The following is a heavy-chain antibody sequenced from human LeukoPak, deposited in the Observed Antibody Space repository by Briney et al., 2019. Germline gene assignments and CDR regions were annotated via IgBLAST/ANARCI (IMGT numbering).Heavy chain of an antibody. Sequence: SQTLSLTCAVSGGSISSGGYSWSWIRQPPGKGLEWIGYIYHSGSTYYNPSLKSRVTISVDRSKNQFSLKLSSVTAADTAVYYCAGQRSSSDFDYWGQGTLVTVSS. CDR3: AGQRSSSDFDY. D-gene: IGHD6-6*01. J-gene: IGHJ4*02. CDR2: IYHSGST. CDR1: GGSISSGGYS. V-gene: IGHV4-30-2*01.